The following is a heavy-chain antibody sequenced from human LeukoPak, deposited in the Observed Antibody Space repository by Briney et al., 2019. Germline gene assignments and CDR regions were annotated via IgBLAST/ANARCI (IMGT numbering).Heavy chain of an antibody. CDR3: ARDSPDGCSGGSCYARDNWFDP. D-gene: IGHD2-15*01. CDR1: GYTFTSYG. J-gene: IGHJ5*02. CDR2: ISAYNGNT. V-gene: IGHV1-18*01. Sequence: ASVKVSCKASGYTFTSYGISWVRQAPGQGLEWMGWISAYNGNTNYAQKLQGRVTMTTDTSTSTAYMELRSLRSDDTAVYYCARDSPDGCSGGSCYARDNWFDPWGQGTLVTVSS.